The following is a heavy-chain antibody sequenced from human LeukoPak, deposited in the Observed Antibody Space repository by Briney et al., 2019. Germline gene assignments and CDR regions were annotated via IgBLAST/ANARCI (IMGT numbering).Heavy chain of an antibody. CDR2: ISYDGSNR. CDR1: GFTFSSYD. V-gene: IGHV3-30*18. CDR3: AKDRGRIVYSCGNGYYGMDV. D-gene: IGHD5-18*01. Sequence: PGGSLRLSCAASGFTFSSYDMHWVRQAPGKGLEWVAVISYDGSNRYYADSVKGRFTISRDNSKNTLYLQMNSLRAEDTAVYYCAKDRGRIVYSCGNGYYGMDVWGQGTTVTVSS. J-gene: IGHJ6*02.